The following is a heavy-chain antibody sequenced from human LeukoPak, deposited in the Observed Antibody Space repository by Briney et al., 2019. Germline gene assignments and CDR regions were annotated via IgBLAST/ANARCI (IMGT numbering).Heavy chain of an antibody. J-gene: IGHJ4*02. Sequence: GGSLRLSCAASGFTFSSYAMSWVRQAPGKGLEWVSGISGSGGSTDYADSVKGRFTISRDSSQNTLYLQMNSLRAEDTAVYYCARVTEAPYYFDYWGQGTLVTVSS. CDR1: GFTFSSYA. V-gene: IGHV3-23*01. CDR2: ISGSGGST. CDR3: ARVTEAPYYFDY.